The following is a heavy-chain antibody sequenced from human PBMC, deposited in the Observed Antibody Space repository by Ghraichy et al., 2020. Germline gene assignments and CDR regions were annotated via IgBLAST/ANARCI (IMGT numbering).Heavy chain of an antibody. CDR3: ARSNVGVGATLQFLRGAFDI. CDR1: GFTFSSYA. D-gene: IGHD1-26*01. J-gene: IGHJ3*02. Sequence: GGSLRLSCAASGFTFSSYAMSWVRQAPGTGLEWVSAISGSGGTTYYADSVRGRLTISRDNSKNTLYLQMNSLRAEDTAVYYCARSNVGVGATLQFLRGAFDIWGQGTMVTVSS. CDR2: ISGSGGTT. V-gene: IGHV3-23*01.